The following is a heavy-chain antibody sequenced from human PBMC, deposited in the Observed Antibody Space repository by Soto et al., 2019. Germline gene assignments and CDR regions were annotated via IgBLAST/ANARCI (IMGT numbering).Heavy chain of an antibody. CDR2: ISGSGDTT. CDR3: AKGEAY. D-gene: IGHD1-26*01. V-gene: IGHV3-23*01. J-gene: IGHJ4*02. CDR1: GFTFSSCS. Sequence: ESGGGLVQPGGSLRLSCASSGFTFSSCSMNWVRQAPGKGLEWVSFISGSGDTTYYAESVKGRFTISRDDLKNTMYLQMNSLRAEDTAVYYCAKGEAYWGQGTLVTVSS.